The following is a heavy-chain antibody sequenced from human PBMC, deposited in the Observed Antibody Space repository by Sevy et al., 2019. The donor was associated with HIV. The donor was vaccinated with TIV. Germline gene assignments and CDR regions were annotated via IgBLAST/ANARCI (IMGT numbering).Heavy chain of an antibody. CDR1: GYTFTSYG. V-gene: IGHV1-18*01. Sequence: ASVKVSCKASGYTFTSYGISWVRQAPGQGLEWMGWISAYNGNTNYAQKLQGRVTMTTDTSTSTAYMELRSLRSDDTAVYYCARVLSAAAGKTYAFDIWGQGTMVTVSS. CDR2: ISAYNGNT. CDR3: ARVLSAAAGKTYAFDI. J-gene: IGHJ3*02. D-gene: IGHD6-13*01.